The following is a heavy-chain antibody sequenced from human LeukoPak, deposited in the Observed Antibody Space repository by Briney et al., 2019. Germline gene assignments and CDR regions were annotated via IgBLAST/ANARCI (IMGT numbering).Heavy chain of an antibody. J-gene: IGHJ4*02. V-gene: IGHV1-69*04. CDR3: ASPTYYYDSSGPSRFDY. CDR1: GYTFTSYV. D-gene: IGHD3-22*01. Sequence: VASVKVSCKASGYTFTSYVISWVRQAPGQGLEWMGRIIPILGIANYAQKFQGRVTITADKSTSTAYMELSSLRSEDTAVYYCASPTYYYDSSGPSRFDYWGQGTLVTVSS. CDR2: IIPILGIA.